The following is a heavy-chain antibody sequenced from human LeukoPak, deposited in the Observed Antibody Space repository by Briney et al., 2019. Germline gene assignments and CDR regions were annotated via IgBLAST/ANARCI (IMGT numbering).Heavy chain of an antibody. J-gene: IGHJ6*02. CDR1: VYTLTELS. V-gene: IGHV1-24*01. CDR3: ATWVVTAIPRYYYYYGMDV. Sequence: ASVKVSCKVSVYTLTELSMHWVRQAPGKGLEWMGGFDPEDGETIYAQKFQGRVTMTEDTSTDTAYMELSSLRSEDTAVYYCATWVVTAIPRYYYYYGMDVWGQGTTVTVSS. D-gene: IGHD2-21*02. CDR2: FDPEDGET.